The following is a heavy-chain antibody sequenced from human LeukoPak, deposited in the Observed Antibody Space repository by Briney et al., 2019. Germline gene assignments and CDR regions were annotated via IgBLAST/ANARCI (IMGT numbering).Heavy chain of an antibody. CDR3: ARTRGSYSPNFDY. D-gene: IGHD1-26*01. J-gene: IGHJ4*02. CDR1: GFTFSNYW. Sequence: GGSLRLSCAASGFTFSNYWMHWVRQAPGKGLVWVSRINSDGINTSYADSVKGRFTISRDNAKNTLNLQMNSLRAEDTALYHCARTRGSYSPNFDYWGQGTLVTVSS. CDR2: INSDGINT. V-gene: IGHV3-74*01.